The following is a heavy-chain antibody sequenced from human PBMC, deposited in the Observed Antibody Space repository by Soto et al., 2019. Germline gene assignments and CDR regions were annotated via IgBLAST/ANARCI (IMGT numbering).Heavy chain of an antibody. CDR1: GGSFSGYY. Sequence: QVQLQQWGAGLLKPSETLSLTCAVYGGSFSGYYWSWIRQPPGKGLEWIGEINHSGSTNYNPSLKSRVTISVDTSKNQFSLKLSSVTAADTAVYYCARGPRWEYQLLLPLGGYYMDVWGKGTTVTVSS. CDR3: ARGPRWEYQLLLPLGGYYMDV. V-gene: IGHV4-34*01. J-gene: IGHJ6*03. D-gene: IGHD2-2*01. CDR2: INHSGST.